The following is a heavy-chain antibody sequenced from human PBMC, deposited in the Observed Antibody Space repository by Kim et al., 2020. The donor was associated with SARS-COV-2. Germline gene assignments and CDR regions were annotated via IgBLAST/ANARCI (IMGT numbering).Heavy chain of an antibody. Sequence: GGSLRLSCAASGFTFSYAWMHWVRQAPGKGLEWVGRIKDGGTTDYAAPVKGRFTISRDDSKGTLYLQMNNLKTEDTAVYFCAADERAYYFGPFDYWGLGT. D-gene: IGHD3-10*01. J-gene: IGHJ4*01. CDR3: AADERAYYFGPFDY. V-gene: IGHV3-15*01. CDR1: GFTFSYAW. CDR2: IKDGGTT.